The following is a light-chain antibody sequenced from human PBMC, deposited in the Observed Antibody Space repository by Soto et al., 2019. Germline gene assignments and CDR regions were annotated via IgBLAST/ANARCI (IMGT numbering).Light chain of an antibody. J-gene: IGLJ2*01. Sequence: QSVLTQPASVSGSPGQSITISCTGTSSDVGGYNYVSWYQQHPGKAPKLMIYEVGNRPSGVSNRFSGSKSGNTASLTISGLQAEDEADYYCSSYTSSSTLFGGGTKVTVL. V-gene: IGLV2-14*01. CDR2: EVG. CDR1: SSDVGGYNY. CDR3: SSYTSSSTL.